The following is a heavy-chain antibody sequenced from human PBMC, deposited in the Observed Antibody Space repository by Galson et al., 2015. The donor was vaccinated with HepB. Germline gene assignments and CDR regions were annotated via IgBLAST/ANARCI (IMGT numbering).Heavy chain of an antibody. CDR1: GYTFSSYS. J-gene: IGHJ5*02. CDR3: ARGALVVVVDATQNNWFDP. CDR2: INTYNGNT. D-gene: IGHD2-15*01. Sequence: SVKVSCKASGYTFSSYSITWVRQAPGHGLEWMGWINTYNGNTNYAQKLQGRVTMTTDTSTSTAFMELRSLRSDDTAVYYCARGALVVVVDATQNNWFDPWGQGTLVTVSS. V-gene: IGHV1-18*01.